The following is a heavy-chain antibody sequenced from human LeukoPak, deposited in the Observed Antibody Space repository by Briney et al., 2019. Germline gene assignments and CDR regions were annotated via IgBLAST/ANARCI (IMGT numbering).Heavy chain of an antibody. J-gene: IGHJ4*02. V-gene: IGHV3-23*01. CDR2: ISGSAHKI. Sequence: GGSLRLSCVASGITFSNYAVSWVRPAPEKGLDWVSVISGSAHKIRYAASVKGRFTISRDSSKNTLSLQMNSLRAEDTAVYYCARGPGVVAAYFDYWGQGTLVTVSS. CDR3: ARGPGVVAAYFDY. CDR1: GITFSNYA. D-gene: IGHD2-15*01.